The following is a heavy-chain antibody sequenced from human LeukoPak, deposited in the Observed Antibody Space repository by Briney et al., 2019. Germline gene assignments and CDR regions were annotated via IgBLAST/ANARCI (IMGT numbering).Heavy chain of an antibody. J-gene: IGHJ4*02. CDR3: AEGYSGSYYYFDY. CDR1: GFTFSSYS. V-gene: IGHV3-21*01. Sequence: PGGSLRLSCAASGFTFSSYSMNWVRQAPGKGLEWVSSISSSSSSYIYYADSVKGRFTISRDNAKNSLYLQMNSLRAEDTAVYYCAEGYSGSYYYFDYWGQGTLVTVSS. D-gene: IGHD1-26*01. CDR2: ISSSSSSYI.